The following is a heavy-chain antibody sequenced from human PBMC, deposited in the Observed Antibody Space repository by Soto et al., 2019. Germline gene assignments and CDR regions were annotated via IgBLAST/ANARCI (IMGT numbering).Heavy chain of an antibody. CDR3: AIQYQLLWPFYYYGMDV. CDR2: ISAYNGNT. CDR1: GYTFTSYG. D-gene: IGHD2-2*01. V-gene: IGHV1-18*01. Sequence: ASVKVSCKASGYTFTSYGISWGRQAPGQVLVFMGLISAYNGNTNYAQKLQGRVTMTTDTSTSTAYMELRSLRSDDTAVYYCAIQYQLLWPFYYYGMDVWGQGTTVTVSS. J-gene: IGHJ6*02.